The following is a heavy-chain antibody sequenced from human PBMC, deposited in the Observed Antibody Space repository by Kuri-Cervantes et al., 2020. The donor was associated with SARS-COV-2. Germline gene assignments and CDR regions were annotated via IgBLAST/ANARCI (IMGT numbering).Heavy chain of an antibody. Sequence: GESLKISCAASGFTFSSYVMHWVRQAPGKGLEYVSAISSNGVSTYYADSVKGRFTISRDNSKNTPYLQMGSLRAEDMAVYYCARYPFDYWGQGTLVTVSS. V-gene: IGHV3-64*02. D-gene: IGHD2-2*01. CDR2: ISSNGVST. J-gene: IGHJ4*02. CDR1: GFTFSSYV. CDR3: ARYPFDY.